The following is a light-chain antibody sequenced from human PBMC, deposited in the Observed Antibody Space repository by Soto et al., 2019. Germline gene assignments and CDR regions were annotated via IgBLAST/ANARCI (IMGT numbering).Light chain of an antibody. CDR3: QQYGRSIT. J-gene: IGKJ5*01. Sequence: EIVLTQSPGTLSLSPGERATLSCRASQSVSSSYLAWYQQKPGQAPRLLTYGASSRATGIPDRFSGSESGTDFTLTISRLEPEDFAVYYCQQYGRSITFGQGTR. V-gene: IGKV3-20*01. CDR1: QSVSSSY. CDR2: GAS.